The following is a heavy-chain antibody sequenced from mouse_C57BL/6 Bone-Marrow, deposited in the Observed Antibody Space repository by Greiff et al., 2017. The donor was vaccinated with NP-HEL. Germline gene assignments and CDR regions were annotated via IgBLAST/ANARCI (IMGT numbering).Heavy chain of an antibody. CDR2: ISYDGSN. Sequence: EVQLVESGPGLVKPSQSLSLTCSVTGYSITSGYYWNWIRQFPGNKLEWMGYISYDGSNKYNPSLKNRISITRDTSKNQFFLKLNSVTTEDTATYYCAREDYGRSYWYFDVWGTGTTVTVSS. D-gene: IGHD1-1*01. CDR1: GYSITSGYY. V-gene: IGHV3-6*01. CDR3: AREDYGRSYWYFDV. J-gene: IGHJ1*03.